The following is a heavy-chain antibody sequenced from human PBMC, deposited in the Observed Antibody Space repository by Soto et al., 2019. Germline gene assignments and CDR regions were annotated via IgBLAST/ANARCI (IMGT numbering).Heavy chain of an antibody. CDR3: AKEDVGGYYYSGL. Sequence: GGSLTLSCAASGFPFSNYAMSWVRQAPGKGLEWVSSISGSGGSTHYADSVKGRFTISRDNSKNTLYLQMNSLRAEDTAVYYCAKEDVGGYYYSGLWGQGTLVTVSS. D-gene: IGHD1-26*01. CDR2: ISGSGGST. J-gene: IGHJ4*02. V-gene: IGHV3-23*01. CDR1: GFPFSNYA.